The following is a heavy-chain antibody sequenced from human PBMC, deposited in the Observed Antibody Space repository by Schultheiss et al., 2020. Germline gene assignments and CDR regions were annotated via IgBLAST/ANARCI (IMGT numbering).Heavy chain of an antibody. J-gene: IGHJ1*01. CDR3: ARETGIPQYFQH. D-gene: IGHD3-9*01. Sequence: GGSLRLSCAASGFTFSSYGMHWVRQAPGKGLEWVAVISYDGSNKYYADSVKGRFTISRDNAKNSLYLQMNSLRAEDTAVYYCARETGIPQYFQHWGQGTLVT. CDR1: GFTFSSYG. CDR2: ISYDGSNK. V-gene: IGHV3-30*03.